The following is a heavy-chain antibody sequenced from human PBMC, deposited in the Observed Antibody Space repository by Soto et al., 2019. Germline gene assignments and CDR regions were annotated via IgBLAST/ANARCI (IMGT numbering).Heavy chain of an antibody. CDR1: GGTFSSYA. J-gene: IGHJ5*02. D-gene: IGHD3-10*01. CDR2: IIPMYGPA. CDR3: ARVTSMVRGVIDTWFDP. Sequence: QVPLVQSGAEVKKPGSSVTVSCKASGGTFSSYAIHWVRQAPGQGLEWMGGIIPMYGPAKYAQRFQGSVTTPADESTSLVYMALTRLTSQDPAVYYCARVTSMVRGVIDTWFDPWGHGTLVTVSS. V-gene: IGHV1-69*01.